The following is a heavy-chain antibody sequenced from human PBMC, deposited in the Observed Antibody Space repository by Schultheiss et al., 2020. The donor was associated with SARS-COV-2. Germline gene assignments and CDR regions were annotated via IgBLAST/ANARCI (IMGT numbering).Heavy chain of an antibody. CDR2: IYTSGST. D-gene: IGHD6-19*01. CDR1: GGSISSGSYY. Sequence: SETLSLTCAVSGGSISSGSYYWGWIRQPAGKGLEWIGRIYTSGSTNYNPSLKSRVTISVDTSKNQFSLKLSSVTAADTAVYYCARINIAVAGNFDYWGQGTLVTVSS. CDR3: ARINIAVAGNFDY. V-gene: IGHV4-61*02. J-gene: IGHJ4*02.